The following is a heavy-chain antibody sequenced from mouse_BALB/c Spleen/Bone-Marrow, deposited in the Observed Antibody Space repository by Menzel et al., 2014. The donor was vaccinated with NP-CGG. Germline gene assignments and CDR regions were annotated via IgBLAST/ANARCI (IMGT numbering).Heavy chain of an antibody. CDR1: GYTFTSYW. J-gene: IGHJ3*01. CDR2: IYPGDGDT. CDR3: ARDSSDYLAWFAY. V-gene: IGHV1-87*01. Sequence: VQLQQSGAELARPGASVKLSCKASGYTFTSYWMQWVKQRPGQGLEWIGAIYPGDGDTRYTQKFKGKATLTADKSSSTAYMQLSSLASEDSAVYYCARDSSDYLAWFAYWGQGTLVTVSA. D-gene: IGHD3-2*01.